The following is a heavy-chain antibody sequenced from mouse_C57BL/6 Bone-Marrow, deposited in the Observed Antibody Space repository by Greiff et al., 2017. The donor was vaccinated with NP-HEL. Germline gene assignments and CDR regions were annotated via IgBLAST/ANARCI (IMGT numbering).Heavy chain of an antibody. CDR1: GYTFTSYW. D-gene: IGHD3-1*01. V-gene: IGHV1-69*01. Sequence: VQLQQPGAELVMPGASVKLSCKASGYTFTSYWMHWVKQRPGQGLEWIGEIDPSDSYTNYNQKFKGKSTLNVDKSSSTAYMQLSSLTSEDSAVYYCARSGGWYFDVWGTGTTVTVSS. CDR2: IDPSDSYT. J-gene: IGHJ1*03. CDR3: ARSGGWYFDV.